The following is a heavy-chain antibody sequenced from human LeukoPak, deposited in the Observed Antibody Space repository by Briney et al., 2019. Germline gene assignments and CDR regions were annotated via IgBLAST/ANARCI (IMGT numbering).Heavy chain of an antibody. D-gene: IGHD2-15*01. Sequence: ASVKVSCKASGYTFTSFGLSWVRQAPGQGLEWMGWISAYNGNTNYAQKVQGRVTMTTDTSTSTAYMELRSLRSDDTAVYYCARDRCSGGSCYYPKYYYMDVWGKGTTATISS. J-gene: IGHJ6*03. V-gene: IGHV1-18*01. CDR1: GYTFTSFG. CDR3: ARDRCSGGSCYYPKYYYMDV. CDR2: ISAYNGNT.